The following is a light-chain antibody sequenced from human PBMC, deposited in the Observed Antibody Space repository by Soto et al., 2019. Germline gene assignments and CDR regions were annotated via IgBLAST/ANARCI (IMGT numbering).Light chain of an antibody. CDR3: QQRTRWPMT. CDR2: DGS. J-gene: IGKJ5*01. CDR1: QNLHSF. Sequence: ESVFTQSPSTLSVSPGERVTLSCRASQNLHSFLNWYQQRPGQAPRPLIYDGSKRAAGVPDRISGDGSGTDYTLTISSLEPEAFAVYYCQQRTRWPMTFGQGARLEIK. V-gene: IGKV3-11*01.